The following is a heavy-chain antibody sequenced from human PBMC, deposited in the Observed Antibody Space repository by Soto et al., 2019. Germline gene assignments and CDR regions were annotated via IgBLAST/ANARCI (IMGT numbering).Heavy chain of an antibody. CDR2: IYYSGST. Sequence: SETLSLTCTVSGGSISSYYWSWIRQPPGKGLEWIGYIYYSGSTNYNPSLKSRVTISVDTSKNQFSLKLSSVTAADTAVYYCARASAAGDYYYYGMDVWGQGTTVTVSS. CDR3: ARASAAGDYYYYGMDV. J-gene: IGHJ6*02. CDR1: GGSISSYY. V-gene: IGHV4-59*01. D-gene: IGHD6-13*01.